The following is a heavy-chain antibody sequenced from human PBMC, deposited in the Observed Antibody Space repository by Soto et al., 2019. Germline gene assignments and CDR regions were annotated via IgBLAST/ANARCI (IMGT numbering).Heavy chain of an antibody. D-gene: IGHD2-21*01. CDR2: INAGNGNT. CDR3: SRFPGYSIGDV. Sequence: QVQLVQSGAEVKKPGASVKVSCKASGYTFTSYAMHWVRQAPGQRLEWMGWINAGNGNTKYSQKFQGRVTIHRDTSESTAYMELISRRSEDTAVYYCSRFPGYSIGDVWGRGTLVTVSS. J-gene: IGHJ2*01. CDR1: GYTFTSYA. V-gene: IGHV1-3*01.